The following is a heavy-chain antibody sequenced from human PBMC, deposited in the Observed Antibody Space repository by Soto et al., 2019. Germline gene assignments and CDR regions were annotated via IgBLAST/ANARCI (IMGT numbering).Heavy chain of an antibody. D-gene: IGHD5-18*01. CDR3: AGDKWIQLWHQFDP. V-gene: IGHV1-3*01. J-gene: IGHJ5*02. CDR2: INAGNGNT. CDR1: GYTFTSYA. Sequence: QVQLVQSGAEVKKPGASVKVSCKASGYTFTSYAMHWVRQAPGQRLEWMGWINAGNGNTKYSQKFQGRVTITRDTSASTAYMELSSLRSEDTAVYYCAGDKWIQLWHQFDPWGQGTLVTVSS.